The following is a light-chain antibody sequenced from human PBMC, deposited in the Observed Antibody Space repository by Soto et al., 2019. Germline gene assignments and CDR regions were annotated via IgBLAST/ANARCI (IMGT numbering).Light chain of an antibody. V-gene: IGKV1-5*03. J-gene: IGKJ1*01. Sequence: IQMTQSPSTLSASVGDRVTITCRASQSISIWLAWYQQKPGKAPKILIYKASSLESGVPSRFRGSGSGTEFNLTISSLQPDDFATYYCQQYSNYTPRPFGQGTKADIX. CDR2: KAS. CDR1: QSISIW. CDR3: QQYSNYTPRP.